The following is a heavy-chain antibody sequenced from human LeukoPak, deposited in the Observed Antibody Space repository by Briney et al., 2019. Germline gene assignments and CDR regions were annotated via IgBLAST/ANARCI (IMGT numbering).Heavy chain of an antibody. J-gene: IGHJ4*02. Sequence: GGSLRLSCAASGFTFSGSAMLWVRQASGKGLEWVGRIRSKANSYATAYAASVKGRFTISRDDSKNTAYLQMNSLKTEDTAVYYCTSTQTVRGVRDYWGQGTLVTVSS. D-gene: IGHD3-10*01. V-gene: IGHV3-73*01. CDR2: IRSKANSYAT. CDR1: GFTFSGSA. CDR3: TSTQTVRGVRDY.